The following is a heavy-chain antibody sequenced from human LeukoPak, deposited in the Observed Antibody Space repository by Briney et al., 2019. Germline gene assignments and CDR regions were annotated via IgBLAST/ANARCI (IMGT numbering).Heavy chain of an antibody. D-gene: IGHD3-22*01. CDR1: GYTLTELS. J-gene: IGHJ4*02. V-gene: IGHV1-24*01. CDR3: ATFYYYDSSGYYYNDY. CDR2: FDPEDGET. Sequence: GASVKVSCKVSGYTLTELSMHWVRQAPGKGLEWMGGFDPEDGETIYAQKFQGRVTMTEDTSTDTAYMELSSLRSEDTAVYYCATFYYYDSSGYYYNDYWGQGTLVTVSS.